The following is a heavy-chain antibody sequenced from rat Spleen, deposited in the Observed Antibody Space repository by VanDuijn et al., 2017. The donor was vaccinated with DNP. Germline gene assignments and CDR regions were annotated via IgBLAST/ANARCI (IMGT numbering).Heavy chain of an antibody. Sequence: EVQLVETGGGLVQPGRSLKLSCAASGFTFSSYWMYWIRQAPGKGLEWVASINTDGGTTYYGDSVKGRFTISRDNAKSSLYLQMDSLRSDDTATYYCSTLNFYASLSEYFDYWGQGVVVTVSS. D-gene: IGHD1-12*01. V-gene: IGHV5-58*01. CDR1: GFTFSSYW. CDR3: STLNFYASLSEYFDY. J-gene: IGHJ2*01. CDR2: INTDGGTT.